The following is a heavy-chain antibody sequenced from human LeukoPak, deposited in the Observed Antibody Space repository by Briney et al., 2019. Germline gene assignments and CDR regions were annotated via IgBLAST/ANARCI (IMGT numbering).Heavy chain of an antibody. CDR3: ARHGPYYYYMDV. J-gene: IGHJ6*03. CDR1: GGSISSSSYY. CDR2: IYYSGST. V-gene: IGHV4-39*01. Sequence: SETLSLTCTVSGGSISSSSYYWGWIRQPPGKGLEWIGSIYYSGSTYYNPSLKGRVTISVDTSKNQFSLKLSSVTAADTAVYYCARHGPYYYYMDVWGKGTTVTVSS.